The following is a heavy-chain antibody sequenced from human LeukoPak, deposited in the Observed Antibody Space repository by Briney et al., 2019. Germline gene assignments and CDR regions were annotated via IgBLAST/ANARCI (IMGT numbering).Heavy chain of an antibody. V-gene: IGHV4-34*01. D-gene: IGHD4-23*01. CDR2: INHSGST. CDR3: AGKGDYGGNSVSGSFDY. J-gene: IGHJ4*02. CDR1: GGSFSGYY. Sequence: MPSETLSLTCAVYGGSFSGYYWSWIRQPPGKGLEWIGEINHSGSTNYNPSLKSRVTISVDTSKIQFSLKLSSVTAADTAVYYCAGKGDYGGNSVSGSFDYWGQGTLVTVSS.